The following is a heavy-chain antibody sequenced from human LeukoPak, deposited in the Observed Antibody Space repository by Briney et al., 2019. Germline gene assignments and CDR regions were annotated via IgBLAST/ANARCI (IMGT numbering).Heavy chain of an antibody. Sequence: GGSLRLSCAVSGFTFSSYWMTGVRQAPGKGLEWVGNIKQDGSEKYYVHSVKGRFPIARDNDKNPLYLQMNSLRAEDTPVYHCARAFIVRRIWGGKSKSYFDYWGQETLVTVSS. J-gene: IGHJ4*02. CDR3: ARAFIVRRIWGGKSKSYFDY. V-gene: IGHV3-7*03. D-gene: IGHD3-16*01. CDR1: GFTFSSYW. CDR2: IKQDGSEK.